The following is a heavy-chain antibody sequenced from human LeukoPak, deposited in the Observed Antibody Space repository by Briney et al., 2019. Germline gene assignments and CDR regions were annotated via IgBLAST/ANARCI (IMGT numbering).Heavy chain of an antibody. J-gene: IGHJ4*02. CDR2: ISSSSSYI. CDR3: ARELLGYCSSTSCPSDY. CDR1: GFTFSSYS. V-gene: IGHV3-21*01. D-gene: IGHD2-2*01. Sequence: GGSLRLSCAASGFTFSSYSMNWVRQAAGKGLGWVSSISSSSSYIYYADSVKGRFTISRDNAKNSLYLQMNSLRAEDTAVYYCARELLGYCSSTSCPSDYWGQGTLVPVS.